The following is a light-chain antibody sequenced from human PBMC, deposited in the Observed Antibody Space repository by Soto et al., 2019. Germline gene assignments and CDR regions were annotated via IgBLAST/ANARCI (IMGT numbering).Light chain of an antibody. CDR2: DVI. Sequence: ALTQPASVSGSPGQSITISCTGTSSDVGGYNHVSWYQQLPGKAPKLMIYDVINRPSGVSDRLSGSKSGNTASLTISGLQAEDEADYYCSSYTSSSTLVVFGGGTKLTVL. CDR1: SSDVGGYNH. V-gene: IGLV2-14*01. J-gene: IGLJ2*01. CDR3: SSYTSSSTLVV.